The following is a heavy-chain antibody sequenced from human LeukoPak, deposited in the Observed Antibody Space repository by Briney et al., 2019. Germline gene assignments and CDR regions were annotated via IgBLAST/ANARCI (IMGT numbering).Heavy chain of an antibody. CDR1: GGSISSSSYY. Sequence: PSETLSLTCTVSGGSISSSSYYWGWIRQPPGKGLEWIGSIYYSGSTYYNPSLKSRVTISVDTSKNQFSLKLSSVTAADTAVYYCARDPAYCGGDCWGSWFDPWGQGTLVTVSS. J-gene: IGHJ5*02. CDR2: IYYSGST. D-gene: IGHD2-21*02. V-gene: IGHV4-39*07. CDR3: ARDPAYCGGDCWGSWFDP.